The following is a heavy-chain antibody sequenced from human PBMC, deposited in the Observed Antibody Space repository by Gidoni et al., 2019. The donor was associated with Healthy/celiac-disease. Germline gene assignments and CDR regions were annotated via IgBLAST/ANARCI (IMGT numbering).Heavy chain of an antibody. CDR2: IYPGDSDT. V-gene: IGHV5-51*01. CDR1: GYSFTSYW. J-gene: IGHJ6*02. D-gene: IGHD2-15*01. Sequence: EVQLVQSGAEVKKPGESLKISCKGSGYSFTSYWIGWVRQMPGKGLEWMGIIYPGDSDTRYSPSFQGQVTISADKSISTAYLQWSSLKASDTAMYYCARYGECGGSCYDYYYYGMDVWGQGTTVTVSS. CDR3: ARYGECGGSCYDYYYYGMDV.